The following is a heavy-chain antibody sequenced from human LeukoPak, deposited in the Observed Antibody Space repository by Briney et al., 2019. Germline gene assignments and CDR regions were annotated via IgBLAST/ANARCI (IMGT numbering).Heavy chain of an antibody. Sequence: SETLSLTCTVSGGSISSYYWSWIRQPPGKGLEWIGYIYYSGSTNYNPSLKSRVTISVDTSKNQFSLKLSSVTAADTAVYYCARDAKRELGVFDYWGQGTLVTVSS. D-gene: IGHD7-27*01. CDR1: GGSISSYY. CDR2: IYYSGST. V-gene: IGHV4-59*13. CDR3: ARDAKRELGVFDY. J-gene: IGHJ4*02.